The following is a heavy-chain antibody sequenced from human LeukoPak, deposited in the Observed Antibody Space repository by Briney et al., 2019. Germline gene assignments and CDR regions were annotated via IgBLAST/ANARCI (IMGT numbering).Heavy chain of an antibody. J-gene: IGHJ3*02. CDR2: IYNSGST. CDR3: ARMRPDSDAFDI. V-gene: IGHV4-59*08. D-gene: IGHD3-22*01. Sequence: SETLSLTCTVSGVSISSYYWSWIRQPPGKGLEWIGYIYNSGSTNYNPSLKSRVTISVDTSKNQFSLKLSSVTAADTAVYYCARMRPDSDAFDIWGQGTMVTVSS. CDR1: GVSISSYY.